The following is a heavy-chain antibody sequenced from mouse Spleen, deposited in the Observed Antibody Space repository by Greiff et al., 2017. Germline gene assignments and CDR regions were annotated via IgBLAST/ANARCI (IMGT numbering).Heavy chain of an antibody. CDR1: GYSITSGYY. Sequence: EVKLMESGPGLVKPSQSLSLTCSVTGYSITSGYYWNWIRQFPGNKLEWMGYISYDGSNNYNPSLKNRISITRDTSKNQFFLKLNSVTTEDTATYYCARGRAYLYAMDYWGQGTSVTVSS. J-gene: IGHJ4*01. D-gene: IGHD5-5*01. CDR3: ARGRAYLYAMDY. CDR2: ISYDGSN. V-gene: IGHV3-6*01.